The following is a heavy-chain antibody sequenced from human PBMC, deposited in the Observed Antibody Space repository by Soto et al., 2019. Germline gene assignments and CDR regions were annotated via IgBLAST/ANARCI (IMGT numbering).Heavy chain of an antibody. D-gene: IGHD4-17*01. CDR2: IIPILGIA. CDR3: ASSYGDYDSYFDY. J-gene: IGHJ4*02. Sequence: QVQLVQSGAEVKKPGSSVKVSCKASGGTFSSYTISWVRQAPGQGLEWMGRIIPILGIANYAQKFQGRVTITADKYTSTAYMELSSLRSEDTAVYYCASSYGDYDSYFDYWGQGTLVTVSS. CDR1: GGTFSSYT. V-gene: IGHV1-69*02.